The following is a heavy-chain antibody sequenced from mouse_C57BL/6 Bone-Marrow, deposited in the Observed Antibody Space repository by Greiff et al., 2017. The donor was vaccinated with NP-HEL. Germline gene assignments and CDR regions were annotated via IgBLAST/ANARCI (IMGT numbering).Heavy chain of an antibody. Sequence: QVQLQQSGPELVKPGASVKLSCKASGYTSTSYDINWVKQRPGQGLEWIGWIYPRDGSTKYNEKFKGKATLTVDTSSSSAYMELHSLTSEDSAVYFCARSTVTGTIAYWGQGTLVTVSA. CDR3: ARSTVTGTIAY. CDR2: IYPRDGST. D-gene: IGHD4-1*01. V-gene: IGHV1-85*01. CDR1: GYTSTSYD. J-gene: IGHJ3*01.